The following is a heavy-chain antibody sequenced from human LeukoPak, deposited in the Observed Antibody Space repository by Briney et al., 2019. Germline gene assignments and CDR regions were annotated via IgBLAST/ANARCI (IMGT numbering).Heavy chain of an antibody. V-gene: IGHV3-33*01. CDR1: GFTFSSYG. D-gene: IGHD6-19*01. J-gene: IGHJ5*02. CDR3: ARGMGIMAVAGRRWFDP. CDR2: IWYDGSNK. Sequence: PGGSLRLSCAASGFTFSSYGMHWVRQAPGKGLEWVAVIWYDGSNKYYADSVKGRSTISRDNSKNTLYLQMNSLRAEDTAVYYCARGMGIMAVAGRRWFDPWGQGTLVTVSS.